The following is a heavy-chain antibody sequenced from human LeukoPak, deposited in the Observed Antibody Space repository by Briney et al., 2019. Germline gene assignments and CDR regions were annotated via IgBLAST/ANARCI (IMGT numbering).Heavy chain of an antibody. D-gene: IGHD6-13*01. Sequence: PGRSLRLSCAASGFTFDDYAMHWVRQAPGKGLEWVSGISWNSGSIGYADSVKGRFTISRDNSKNTLYLQMNSLRAEDTAVYYCAKVRATSSSWHDGEYFQHWGQGTLVTVSS. J-gene: IGHJ1*01. CDR3: AKVRATSSSWHDGEYFQH. V-gene: IGHV3-9*01. CDR2: ISWNSGSI. CDR1: GFTFDDYA.